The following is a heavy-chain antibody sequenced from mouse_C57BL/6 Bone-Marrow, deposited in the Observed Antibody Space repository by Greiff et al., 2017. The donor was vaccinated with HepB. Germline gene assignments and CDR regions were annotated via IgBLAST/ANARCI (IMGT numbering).Heavy chain of an antibody. V-gene: IGHV1-81*01. CDR2: IYPRSGNT. CDR1: GYTFTSYG. Sequence: VQLQQSGAELARPGASVKLSCKASGYTFTSYGISWVKQRTGQGLEWIGEIYPRSGNTYYNEKFKGKATLTADKSSSTAYMELRSLTSEDSAVYFCGTHYYGSSDYWGQGTTLTVSS. D-gene: IGHD1-1*01. CDR3: GTHYYGSSDY. J-gene: IGHJ2*01.